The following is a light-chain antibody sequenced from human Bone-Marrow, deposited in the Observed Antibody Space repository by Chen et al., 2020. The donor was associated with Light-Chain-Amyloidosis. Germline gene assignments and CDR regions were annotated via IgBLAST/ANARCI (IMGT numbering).Light chain of an antibody. Sequence: QSVLTQPPSASGTPGQRVTISCSGSSSNIGSNPVNWYQQLPGTAPKLLIYSNNQRPSGVTDRCSGSKSGTSASLAISGLQSEDEADYYCAAWDDSLNGQVFGGGTKLTVL. CDR1: SSNIGSNP. CDR2: SNN. CDR3: AAWDDSLNGQV. V-gene: IGLV1-44*01. J-gene: IGLJ3*02.